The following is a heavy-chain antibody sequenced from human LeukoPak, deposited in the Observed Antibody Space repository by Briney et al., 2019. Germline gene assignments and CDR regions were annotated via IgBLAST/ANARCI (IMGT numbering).Heavy chain of an antibody. CDR3: ARHSAWDYGDLTKANYYYYGMDV. CDR2: IYYSGST. J-gene: IGHJ6*02. D-gene: IGHD4-17*01. CDR1: GGSISSYY. Sequence: PSETLSLTCTVSGGSISSYYWSWIRQPPGKGLEWIGYIYYSGSTNYNPSLKSRVTISVDTSKNQFSLKLSSVTAADTAVYYCARHSAWDYGDLTKANYYYYGMDVWGQGTTVTVSS. V-gene: IGHV4-59*08.